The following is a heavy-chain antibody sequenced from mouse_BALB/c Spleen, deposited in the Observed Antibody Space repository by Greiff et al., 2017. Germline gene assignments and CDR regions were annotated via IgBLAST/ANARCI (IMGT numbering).Heavy chain of an antibody. J-gene: IGHJ4*01. Sequence: VQLVESGPGLVAPSQSLSITCTVSGFSLTSYGVHWVRQPPGKGLEWLGVIWAGGSTNYNSALMSRLSISKDNSKSQVFLKMNSLQTDDTAMYYCARDPWGYGGYYAMDYWGQGTSVTVSS. D-gene: IGHD2-14*01. CDR2: IWAGGST. CDR1: GFSLTSYG. CDR3: ARDPWGYGGYYAMDY. V-gene: IGHV2-9*02.